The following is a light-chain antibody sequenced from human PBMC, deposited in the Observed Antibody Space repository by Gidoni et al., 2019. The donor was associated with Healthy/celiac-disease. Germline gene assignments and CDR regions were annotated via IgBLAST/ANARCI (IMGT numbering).Light chain of an antibody. V-gene: IGLV2-23*01. CDR3: CSYAGSSTLGV. CDR1: SSDVGRYNL. CDR2: EGS. J-gene: IGLJ3*02. Sequence: QAALTQPASASGSPGQSITISCTGTSSDVGRYNLVSWYQQHPGKAPKLMIYEGSKRPSGVSNRFSGSKSGNTASLTISGLQAEDEADYYCCSYAGSSTLGVFGGGTKLTVL.